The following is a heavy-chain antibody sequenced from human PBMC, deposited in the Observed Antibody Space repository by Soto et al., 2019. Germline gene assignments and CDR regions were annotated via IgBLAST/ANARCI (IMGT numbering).Heavy chain of an antibody. V-gene: IGHV6-1*01. D-gene: IGHD2-2*01. CDR3: ARSWDCSSATCLNDN. Sequence: SKTLSLTCAISGDSFSSSSAAWNWIRQSPSRGLEWLGRTYYRSKWYLQYAISVKSRITISPDTSKNQFTLQLSSVTPEDKAVYFCARSWDCSSATCLNDNCGQGSLVTVSS. CDR2: TYYRSKWYL. CDR1: GDSFSSSSAA. J-gene: IGHJ4*02.